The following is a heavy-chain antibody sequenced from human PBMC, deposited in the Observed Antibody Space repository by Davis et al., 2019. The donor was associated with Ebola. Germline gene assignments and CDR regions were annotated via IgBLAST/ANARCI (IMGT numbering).Heavy chain of an antibody. CDR2: ISGSGGST. Sequence: GESLKISCAASGFTFSSYAMSWVRQAPGKGLEWVSAISGSGGSTYYADSVKGRFTISRDNSKNTLYLQMNSLRAEDTAVYYCAKDLTVVVPAAIGGMDVWGQGTTGTVSS. D-gene: IGHD2-2*01. J-gene: IGHJ6*02. V-gene: IGHV3-23*01. CDR1: GFTFSSYA. CDR3: AKDLTVVVPAAIGGMDV.